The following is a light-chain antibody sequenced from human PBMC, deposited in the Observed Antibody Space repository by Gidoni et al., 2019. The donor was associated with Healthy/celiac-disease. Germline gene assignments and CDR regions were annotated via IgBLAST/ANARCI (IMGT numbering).Light chain of an antibody. V-gene: IGLV2-14*01. CDR2: DVS. CDR1: SSDVGGYNY. CDR3: SSYTSSSTVV. J-gene: IGLJ2*01. Sequence: QSALTQPASVSGSPGPSITISCTGTSSDVGGYNYVSWYQQHPSKAPKLMIYDVSNRPSGVSNRFSGSKSGNTASLTISGLQAEDEAGYYCSSYTSSSTVVFGGGTKLTVL.